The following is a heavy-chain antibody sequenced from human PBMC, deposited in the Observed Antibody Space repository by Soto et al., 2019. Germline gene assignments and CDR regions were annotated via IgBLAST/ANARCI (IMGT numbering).Heavy chain of an antibody. D-gene: IGHD3-22*01. J-gene: IGHJ6*03. Sequence: QVQLVQSGAEVKKPGASVKVSCKASGDTFNSYGISWVRQAPGQGLVWVGWISAYNGHTNYAQKLQGRVTMTTDTSTSTAYMELRSLRSDDTAVYYCATSGYRNYFYYSMDVWGKGTTVTVSS. CDR2: ISAYNGHT. CDR1: GDTFNSYG. CDR3: ATSGYRNYFYYSMDV. V-gene: IGHV1-18*01.